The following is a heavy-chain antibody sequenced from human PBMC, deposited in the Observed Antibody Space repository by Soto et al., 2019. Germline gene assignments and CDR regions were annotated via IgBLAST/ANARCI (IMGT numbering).Heavy chain of an antibody. CDR1: GFTFSSYA. Sequence: GSLRLSCAASGFTFSSYAMHWVRQAPGKGLEWVAVISYDGSNKYYADSVKGRFTISRDNSKNTLYLQMNSLRAEDTAVYYCAKDVGFGVVTIYYFDYWGQGTLVTVSS. J-gene: IGHJ4*02. D-gene: IGHD3-3*01. CDR2: ISYDGSNK. V-gene: IGHV3-30-3*01. CDR3: AKDVGFGVVTIYYFDY.